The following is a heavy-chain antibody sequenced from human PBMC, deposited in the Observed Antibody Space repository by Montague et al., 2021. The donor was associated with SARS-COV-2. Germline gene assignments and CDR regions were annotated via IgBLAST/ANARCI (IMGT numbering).Heavy chain of an antibody. CDR2: IYTSGST. CDR1: GGSISSYY. V-gene: IGHV4-4*07. Sequence: SETLFLTCTVSGGSISSYYWSWIRQPAGKGLEWIGRIYTSGSTNYNPSLKSRVTMSVDTSKNQFSLKLRSVTAADTAVYFCARDGLERQWWMLGWFDPWGQGTLVTVSS. CDR3: ARDGLERQWWMLGWFDP. D-gene: IGHD1-1*01. J-gene: IGHJ5*02.